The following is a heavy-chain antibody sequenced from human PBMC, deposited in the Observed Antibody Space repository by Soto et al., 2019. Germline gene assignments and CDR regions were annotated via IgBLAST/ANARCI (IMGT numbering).Heavy chain of an antibody. CDR2: IDPKSGDT. J-gene: IGHJ3*01. D-gene: IGHD2-2*01. CDR3: ARDSSTTNPV. CDR1: GYTFTENQ. V-gene: IGHV1-2*02. Sequence: QVQLMQSGPEVKKTGASVKVSCKASGYTFTENQIHWLRRAPGQRLEWMGRIDPKSGDTTFAQTYQGRVTMTRDTSSNTVYMELSSLRSDDTAIYYCARDSSTTNPVWGQGTMVTVSS.